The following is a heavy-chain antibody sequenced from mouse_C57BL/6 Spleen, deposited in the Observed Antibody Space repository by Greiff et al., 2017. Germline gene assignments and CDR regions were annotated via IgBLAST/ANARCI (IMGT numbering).Heavy chain of an antibody. CDR1: GYTFTDYN. CDR3: AREGAYYGNYEFAY. J-gene: IGHJ3*01. D-gene: IGHD2-10*01. CDR2: INPNNGGT. Sequence: SGPELVKPGASVKMSCKASGYTFTDYNMHWVKQSHGKSLEWIGYINPNNGGTSYNQKFKGKATLTVNKSSSTAYMELRSLTSEDSAVYYCAREGAYYGNYEFAYWGQGTLVTVSA. V-gene: IGHV1-22*01.